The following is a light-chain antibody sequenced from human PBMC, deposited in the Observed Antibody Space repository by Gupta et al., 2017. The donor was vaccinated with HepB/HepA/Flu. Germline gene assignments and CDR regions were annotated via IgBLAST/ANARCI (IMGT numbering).Light chain of an antibody. Sequence: QSVLTQPPSVSPAPGQKVTISCSGNSPNVGNNYISWYQQVPGTAPRLLIYENNKRPPGIPDRVSGSKSGTSATLGITGLQTGDEADYYCATWDVSLRAVVFGGGTKLTVL. V-gene: IGLV1-51*01. CDR3: ATWDVSLRAVV. CDR1: SPNVGNNY. CDR2: ENN. J-gene: IGLJ2*01.